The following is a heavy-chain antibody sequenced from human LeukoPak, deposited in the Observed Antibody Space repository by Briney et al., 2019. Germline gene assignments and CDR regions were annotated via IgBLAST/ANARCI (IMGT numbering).Heavy chain of an antibody. CDR1: GDSISNTNYY. Sequence: PSATLSLTCTVSGDSISNTNYYWDWVRQPPGQGLEWIGNVYYGGTTYYTPSLKSRVTISVDSSKNQFSLKLRSVTAADTGVYYCAASEGEYASGWYASYYFDSWGRGTLVAVST. CDR3: AASEGEYASGWYASYYFDS. D-gene: IGHD6-19*01. J-gene: IGHJ4*02. V-gene: IGHV4-39*01. CDR2: VYYGGTT.